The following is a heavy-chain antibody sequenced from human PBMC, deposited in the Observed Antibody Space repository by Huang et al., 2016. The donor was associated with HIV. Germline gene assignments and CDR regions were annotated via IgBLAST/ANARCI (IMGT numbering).Heavy chain of an antibody. D-gene: IGHD5-18*01. V-gene: IGHV3-7*01. J-gene: IGHJ3*02. Sequence: EVQLVESGGGLVQPGGSLRLACAASDFDFSSFWVMWLRQVPGKGLGGVAGRREDSGQKDYLDYVKGRFIISRDNPKKSLYLQMNNLGAEDATVYYCARDPYIKAFDIWGQGTLVTVSS. CDR1: DFDFSSFW. CDR2: RREDSGQK. CDR3: ARDPYIKAFDI.